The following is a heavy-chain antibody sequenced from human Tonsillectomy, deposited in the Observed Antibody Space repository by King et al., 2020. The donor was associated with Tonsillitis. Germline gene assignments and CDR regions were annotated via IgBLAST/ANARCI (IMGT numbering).Heavy chain of an antibody. CDR3: ARCGEYDSSGYEFDY. CDR2: MHYNGNN. J-gene: IGHJ4*02. V-gene: IGHV4-30-4*01. CDR1: GGSIIIFDYY. Sequence: QLQESGPGLVKPSQTLSLTCTVSGGSIIIFDYYLNWFRQSPGKGLEWIGYMHYNGNNNLNPSLKGRITITVDTSKNQFPLKLGSGTAADTAVYYCARCGEYDSSGYEFDYWGRGTLVTVSS. D-gene: IGHD3-22*01.